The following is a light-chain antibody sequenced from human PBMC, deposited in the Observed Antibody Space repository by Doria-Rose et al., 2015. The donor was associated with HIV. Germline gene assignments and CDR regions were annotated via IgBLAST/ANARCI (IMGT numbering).Light chain of an antibody. J-gene: IGKJ2*03. CDR1: QDIGNS. Sequence: GDRVTVTCRASQDIGNSVGWYQQKPGKAPRLLIFDASKLETGVPSGFSGSGSGTHFTFTINSLQAEDIATYYCQHYDDFPYSFGQGTKLEL. CDR3: QHYDDFPYS. CDR2: DAS. V-gene: IGKV1-33*01.